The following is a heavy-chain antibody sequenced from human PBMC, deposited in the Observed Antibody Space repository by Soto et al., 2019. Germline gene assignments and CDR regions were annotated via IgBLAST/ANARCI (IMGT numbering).Heavy chain of an antibody. CDR3: ARVGYYDFWSGEAHYYYGMDV. CDR1: GYTFTSYG. Sequence: GASVKVSCKASGYTFTSYGISWVRQAPGQGLEWMGWISAYNGNTNYAQKLQGRVTMTTDTSTSTAYMELRSLRSDDTAVYYCARVGYYDFWSGEAHYYYGMDVWGQGTTVTRLL. J-gene: IGHJ6*02. V-gene: IGHV1-18*04. D-gene: IGHD3-3*01. CDR2: ISAYNGNT.